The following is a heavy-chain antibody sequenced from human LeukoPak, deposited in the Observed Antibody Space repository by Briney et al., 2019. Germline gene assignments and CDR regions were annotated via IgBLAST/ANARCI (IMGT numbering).Heavy chain of an antibody. CDR3: ARVHRGYSYGRLDY. D-gene: IGHD5-18*01. J-gene: IGHJ4*02. CDR2: ISSSDNTI. CDR1: GFAFSDYS. V-gene: IGHV3-48*02. Sequence: GGSLRLSCAASGFAFSDYSMIWVRQAPGKGLEWVSYISSSDNTIHYADSVKGRFTISRDNAKNSLYLEMNSLRDEDTAVYYCARVHRGYSYGRLDYWGQGTLVTVSS.